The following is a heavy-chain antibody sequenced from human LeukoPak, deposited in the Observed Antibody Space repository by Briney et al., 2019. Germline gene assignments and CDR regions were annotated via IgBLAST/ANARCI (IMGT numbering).Heavy chain of an antibody. CDR3: ARDQALGYGWPTVLAIDI. CDR1: GGSFSGYY. CDR2: INHSGST. J-gene: IGHJ3*02. V-gene: IGHV4-34*01. Sequence: SETLSLTCAVYGGSFSGYYWSWIRQPPGKGLEWIGEINHSGSTNYNPSLKSRVTISVDTSKNQSSLNLSSVTAADTAVYYCARDQALGYGWPTVLAIDIWGQGTMVTVSS. D-gene: IGHD6-19*01.